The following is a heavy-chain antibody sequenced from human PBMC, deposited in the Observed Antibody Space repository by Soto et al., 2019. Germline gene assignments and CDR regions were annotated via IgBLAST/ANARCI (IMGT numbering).Heavy chain of an antibody. CDR1: GYTFTSYG. CDR3: AREGTMAAAGLNWCDP. J-gene: IGHJ5*02. Sequence: QVQLVQSGAEVKKAGASVKVSCKASGYTFTSYGISWVRQAPGQGLEWMGWISAYNGNTNNAQKRQGRVTMTTDTSTSTAYMELRSLRSDDTAGYYWAREGTMAAAGLNWCDPWGQGTLVTVSS. D-gene: IGHD6-13*01. V-gene: IGHV1-18*01. CDR2: ISAYNGNT.